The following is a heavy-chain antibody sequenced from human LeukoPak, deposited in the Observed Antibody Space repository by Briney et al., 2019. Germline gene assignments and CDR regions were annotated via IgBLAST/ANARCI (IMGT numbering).Heavy chain of an antibody. D-gene: IGHD3-22*01. V-gene: IGHV4-59*01. J-gene: IGHJ4*02. CDR1: GVTISSYY. CDR2: IYYSGST. Sequence: SETLSLTCTASGVTISSYYWSWIRQPPGKGLEWIGYIYYSGSTTDNPSLKSRVSISVDTSKNQFSLNLSSVTSADTAVYYCARFDSSGYPDYWGQGTLVTVAS. CDR3: ARFDSSGYPDY.